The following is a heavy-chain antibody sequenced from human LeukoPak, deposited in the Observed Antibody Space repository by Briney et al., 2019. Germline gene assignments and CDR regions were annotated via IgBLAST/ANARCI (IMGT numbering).Heavy chain of an antibody. CDR1: GFTYSSYL. CDR2: ISPDGSTT. V-gene: IGHV3-74*01. Sequence: GGSLRLSCAASGFTYSSYLMHWVRQVPGMGLVCVSRISPDGSTTNYADSVKGRFTISRDNAKNALYLQMNSLRADDTAVYYCGRQGAYGDDGIAFWSQGTLVTVSS. CDR3: GRQGAYGDDGIAF. D-gene: IGHD4-17*01. J-gene: IGHJ4*02.